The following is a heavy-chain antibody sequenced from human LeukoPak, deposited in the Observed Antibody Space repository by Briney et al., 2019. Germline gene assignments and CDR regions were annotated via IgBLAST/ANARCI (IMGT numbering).Heavy chain of an antibody. D-gene: IGHD3-16*01. CDR2: IYYSGST. CDR3: ARDNDYVWGSYGLDY. J-gene: IGHJ4*02. V-gene: IGHV4-59*12. Sequence: PSETLSLTCTVSGGSISSYYWSWIRQPPGKGLEWIGYIYYSGSTNYNPSLKSRVTISVDTSKNQFSLKLSSVTAADTAVYYCARDNDYVWGSYGLDYWGQGTLVTVSS. CDR1: GGSISSYY.